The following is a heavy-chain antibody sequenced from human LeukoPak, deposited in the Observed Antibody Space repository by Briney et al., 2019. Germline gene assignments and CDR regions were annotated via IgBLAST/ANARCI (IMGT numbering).Heavy chain of an antibody. J-gene: IGHJ4*02. Sequence: SETLSLTCTVSGGSISSYYWSWIRQPPGKGLEWIGYIYYSGSTNYNPSLKSRVTISVDTSKNQFYLKLSSVTAADTAVYYCATSHDSSGYYYVSWGQGTLVTVSS. D-gene: IGHD3-22*01. CDR2: IYYSGST. V-gene: IGHV4-59*01. CDR1: GGSISSYY. CDR3: ATSHDSSGYYYVS.